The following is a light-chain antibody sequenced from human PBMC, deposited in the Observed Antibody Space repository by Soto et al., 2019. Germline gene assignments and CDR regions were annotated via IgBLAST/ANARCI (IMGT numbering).Light chain of an antibody. J-gene: IGKJ3*01. V-gene: IGKV3-11*01. CDR1: QWVSRD. CDR3: QHRHN. CDR2: DAS. Sequence: DIVLTQSPATLSLSPGERATLSCRASQWVSRDFSWYQQKPGQAPRLLIYDASNRATGIPARFSGSGSGTDFTLTINSLQPKDFAVYYCQHRHNFGPGTKVDFK.